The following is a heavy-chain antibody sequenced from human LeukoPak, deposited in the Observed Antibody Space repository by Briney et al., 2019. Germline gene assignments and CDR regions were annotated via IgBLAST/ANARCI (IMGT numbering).Heavy chain of an antibody. Sequence: ASVKVSCKASGYTFTSYAMNWVRQAPGQGLEWMGWINTNTGNPTYAQGFTGRFVFSLDTSVSTAYLQISSLKAEDTAVYYCAENPIAAAGTHDAFDIWGQGTMVTVSS. D-gene: IGHD6-13*01. J-gene: IGHJ3*02. V-gene: IGHV7-4-1*02. CDR3: AENPIAAAGTHDAFDI. CDR1: GYTFTSYA. CDR2: INTNTGNP.